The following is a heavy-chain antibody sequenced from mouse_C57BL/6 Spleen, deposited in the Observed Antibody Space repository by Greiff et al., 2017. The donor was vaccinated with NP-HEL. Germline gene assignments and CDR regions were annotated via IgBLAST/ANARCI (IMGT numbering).Heavy chain of an antibody. CDR1: GFNIKDDY. CDR2: IDPENGDT. CDR3: TKGWLLRGGFAY. Sequence: VQLQQSGAELVRPGASVKLSCTASGFNIKDDYMHWVKQRPEQGLEWIGWIDPENGDTEYASKFQGKATRTADTSSNTAYLQLSSLTSEDTAVYYCTKGWLLRGGFAYWGQGTLVTVSA. V-gene: IGHV14-4*01. J-gene: IGHJ3*01. D-gene: IGHD2-3*01.